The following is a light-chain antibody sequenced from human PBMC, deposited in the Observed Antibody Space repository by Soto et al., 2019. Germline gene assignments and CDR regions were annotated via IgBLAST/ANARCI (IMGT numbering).Light chain of an antibody. J-gene: IGKJ5*01. Sequence: EIVLTQSPATLSLSPGERATLSCRASQSVSSYLAWYQQKPGQAPRLLIYDASNRATGITARFSGSGSGTDFTLTISSLEPEDFVVYYCQRRSNWPIFGQVTRLEIK. CDR3: QRRSNWPI. V-gene: IGKV3-11*01. CDR2: DAS. CDR1: QSVSSY.